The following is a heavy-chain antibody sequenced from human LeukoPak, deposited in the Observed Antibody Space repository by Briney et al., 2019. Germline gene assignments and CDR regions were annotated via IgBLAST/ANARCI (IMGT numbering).Heavy chain of an antibody. Sequence: GESLKISCKGSGYDFPTYWIGWVRQMPGKGLEWMGIIYPVDSDTRYSPSFQGQVTFSVDNSISTAYLQWSSLKASDTATYYCARGSDCIRASRNNYYYYNMDVWGQGTTLTVSS. V-gene: IGHV5-51*01. J-gene: IGHJ6*02. D-gene: IGHD2-21*02. CDR2: IYPVDSDT. CDR1: GYDFPTYW. CDR3: ARGSDCIRASRNNYYYYNMDV.